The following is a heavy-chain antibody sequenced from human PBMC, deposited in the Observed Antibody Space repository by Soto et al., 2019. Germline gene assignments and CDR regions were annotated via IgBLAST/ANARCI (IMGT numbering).Heavy chain of an antibody. CDR3: ARFNAYCGGDCYSNY. CDR1: GGTFSSYA. V-gene: IGHV1-69*13. CDR2: IIPIFGTA. Sequence: SVKVSCKASGGTFSSYAISWVRQAPGQGLEWMGGIIPIFGTANYAQKFQGRVTITADESTSTAYMELSSLRSEDTAVYYCARFNAYCGGDCYSNYWGQGTLVTV. J-gene: IGHJ4*02. D-gene: IGHD2-21*02.